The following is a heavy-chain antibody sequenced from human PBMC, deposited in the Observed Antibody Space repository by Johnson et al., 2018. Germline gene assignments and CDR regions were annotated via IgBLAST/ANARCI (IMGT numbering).Heavy chain of an antibody. CDR1: GFAFSNYG. CDR3: ARAESSPHYGMDV. Sequence: QVQLLESGGGVVQPGRSLTLSCAASGFAFSNYGMHWVRQAPGKGLEWVAILSYDESDKYYADSVKGRFTISRDNSKNTLYLQMNSLRAEDTAVYYCARAESSPHYGMDVWGQGTTVTVSS. J-gene: IGHJ6*02. V-gene: IGHV3-30*03. CDR2: LSYDESDK. D-gene: IGHD6-13*01.